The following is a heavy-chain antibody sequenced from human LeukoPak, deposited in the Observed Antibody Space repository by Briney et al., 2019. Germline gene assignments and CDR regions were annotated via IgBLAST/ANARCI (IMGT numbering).Heavy chain of an antibody. CDR3: ARRAYCSGGGCYVTPFDI. D-gene: IGHD2-15*01. CDR2: IYPDDSDT. CDR1: GYSFTSYW. J-gene: IGHJ3*02. Sequence: GESLKISCKGSGYSFTSYWIGWVRQMPGKGLEWMGIIYPDDSDTRYSPSFQGQVTISADKSISTTYLQWSSLKASDTAMYYCARRAYCSGGGCYVTPFDIWAKGQWSPSLQ. V-gene: IGHV5-51*01.